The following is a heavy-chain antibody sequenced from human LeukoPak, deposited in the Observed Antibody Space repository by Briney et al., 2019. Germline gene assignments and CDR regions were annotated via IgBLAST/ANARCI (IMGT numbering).Heavy chain of an antibody. D-gene: IGHD3-10*01. J-gene: IGHJ4*02. CDR2: IKQDGSEK. V-gene: IGHV3-7*01. CDR1: GFIFSSYW. Sequence: GGSLRLSCAASGFIFSSYWMSWVRQAPGKGLEWVANIKQDGSEKYYVDSVKGRFTISRDNAKNSLYLQMNSLRAEDTAVYYCASSLWFGRYYFDYWGQGTLVTVSS. CDR3: ASSLWFGRYYFDY.